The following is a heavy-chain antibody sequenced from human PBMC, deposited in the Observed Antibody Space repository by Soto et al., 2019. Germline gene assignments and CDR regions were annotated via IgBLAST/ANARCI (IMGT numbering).Heavy chain of an antibody. CDR3: ARDFKAPNDAWAFDY. Sequence: PSETLSLTCAVTGASISSSDWWNWVRQPPGKGLEWIGEIYHGGTTIYNPSLKSRVTMSVDESKNHFSLKLTSVTAADTAVYYCARDFKAPNDAWAFDYWGRGTLVTAPQ. D-gene: IGHD3-16*01. V-gene: IGHV4-4*02. CDR1: GASISSSDW. CDR2: IYHGGTT. J-gene: IGHJ4*02.